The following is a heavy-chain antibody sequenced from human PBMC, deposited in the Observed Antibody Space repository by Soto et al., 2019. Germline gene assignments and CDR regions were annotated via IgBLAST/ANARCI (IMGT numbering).Heavy chain of an antibody. CDR1: GYTFTGYY. D-gene: IGHD2-15*01. V-gene: IGHV1-2*04. CDR3: AREHVSGGSRSYYYYGMDV. Sequence: ASVKVSCKASGYTFTGYYMHWVRQAPGQGLEWMGWINPNSGGTNYAQKFQGWVTMTRDTSISTAYMELSRLRSDDTAVSYCAREHVSGGSRSYYYYGMDVWGQGTTVTVSS. J-gene: IGHJ6*02. CDR2: INPNSGGT.